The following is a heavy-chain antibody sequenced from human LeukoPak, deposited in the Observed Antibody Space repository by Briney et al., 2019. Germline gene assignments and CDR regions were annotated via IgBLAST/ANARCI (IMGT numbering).Heavy chain of an antibody. CDR1: GVTFSSYA. CDR3: AKDYTEVPAAIGWVDY. V-gene: IGHV3-23*01. D-gene: IGHD2-2*02. J-gene: IGHJ4*02. CDR2: ISGSGGST. Sequence: GGSLRLSCAASGVTFSSYAMSWVRQAPGKGLEWVSAISGSGGSTYYADSVKGRFTISRDNSKNTLYLQMNSLRAEDTAVYYCAKDYTEVPAAIGWVDYWGQGTLVTVSS.